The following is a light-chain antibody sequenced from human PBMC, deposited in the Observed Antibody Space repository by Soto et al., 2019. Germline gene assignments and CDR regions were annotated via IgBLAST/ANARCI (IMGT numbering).Light chain of an antibody. CDR3: QQYNIWPRR. CDR2: DAS. CDR1: LSVGTN. V-gene: IGKV3-15*01. J-gene: IGKJ1*01. Sequence: EIVMTQSLAALSVSLGERATLSCRASLSVGTNLAWYQQKSGQAPRLLIYDASTRATGIPVRFSVSGSGTDLTLTISSLQSEDFALYYCQQYNIWPRRFGNGTKVDTK.